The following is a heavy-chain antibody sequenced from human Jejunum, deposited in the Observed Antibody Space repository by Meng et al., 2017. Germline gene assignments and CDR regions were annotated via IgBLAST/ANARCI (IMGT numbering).Heavy chain of an antibody. CDR3: ARHEVDFDN. Sequence: VQPQQGGPVLLKPSETLTLTCAVYGGSISGYFWSWIRQAPGEGLEWVGEFTRGGTTNYNPSLKSRVTISADTSKNQFSLTLSSVSAADTAVYYCARHEVDFDNWGQGTLVTVSS. V-gene: IGHV4-34*02. CDR1: GGSISGYF. D-gene: IGHD1-26*01. CDR2: FTRGGTT. J-gene: IGHJ4*02.